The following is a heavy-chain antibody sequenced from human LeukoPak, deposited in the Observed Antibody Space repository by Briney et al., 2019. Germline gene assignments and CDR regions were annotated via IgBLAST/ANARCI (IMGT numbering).Heavy chain of an antibody. CDR3: ARAATGTTSHYFDY. CDR1: GFTFSSYS. J-gene: IGHJ4*02. Sequence: GGSLRLSCAASGFTFSSYSMNGVRQAPGKGLEGVSYISSSSSTIYYAESVKGRFTIYRHNAKNSLYLQMSSLRAEDTDEYYCARAATGTTSHYFDYWGQGTLVTVSS. V-gene: IGHV3-48*01. CDR2: ISSSSSTI. D-gene: IGHD1-1*01.